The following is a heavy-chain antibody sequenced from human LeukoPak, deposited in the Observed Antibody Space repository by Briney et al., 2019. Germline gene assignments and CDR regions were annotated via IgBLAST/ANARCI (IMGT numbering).Heavy chain of an antibody. J-gene: IGHJ5*02. Sequence: PGGSLSLSCAASGFTFSGYAMSWVRQAPGKGLGWVSAISVSGGSTYYADSVKGRFTISRDNSKNTLYLQMNSLRAEDTAVYYCAKELGSAPWFDPWGQGTLVTVSS. D-gene: IGHD3-10*01. CDR1: GFTFSGYA. V-gene: IGHV3-23*01. CDR3: AKELGSAPWFDP. CDR2: ISVSGGST.